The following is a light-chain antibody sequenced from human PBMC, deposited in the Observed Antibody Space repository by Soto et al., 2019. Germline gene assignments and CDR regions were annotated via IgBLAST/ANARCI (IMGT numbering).Light chain of an antibody. CDR1: SSNIGAGYD. CDR2: ANT. V-gene: IGLV1-40*01. CDR3: QSYDSSLSGSDWV. J-gene: IGLJ3*02. Sequence: SVLTQPPSVSWAPGQRVTISCTGSSSNIGAGYDVHWYQQLPGTAPKLLIYANTNRPSGVPDRFSGSKSGTSASLAITGLQADDEADYYCQSYDSSLSGSDWVFGGGTKVTVL.